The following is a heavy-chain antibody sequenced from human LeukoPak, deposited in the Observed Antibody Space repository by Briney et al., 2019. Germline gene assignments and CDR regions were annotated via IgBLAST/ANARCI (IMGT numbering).Heavy chain of an antibody. D-gene: IGHD5-12*01. CDR1: GYTFTGYC. CDR3: ARDGGIGTGYDYDY. J-gene: IGHJ4*02. Sequence: ASVKVSCKASGYTFTGYCMHWVRQAPGQGLEWMGWINPYSGGTNYAQKFQGRVTMTRDTATSTAYMELSRLRSNDTAVYSCARDGGIGTGYDYDYWGQGTLVTVSS. CDR2: INPYSGGT. V-gene: IGHV1-2*02.